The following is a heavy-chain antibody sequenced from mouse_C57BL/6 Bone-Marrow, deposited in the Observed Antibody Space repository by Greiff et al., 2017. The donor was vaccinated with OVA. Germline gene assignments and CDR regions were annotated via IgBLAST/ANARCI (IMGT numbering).Heavy chain of an antibody. Sequence: QVQLQQPGAELVKPGASVKMSCKASGYTFTSYWITWVKQRPGQGLEWIGDIYPGSGSTNYNEKFKSKATLPVDTSSSTAYMQLSSLTSEDSAVYYCARRYGSSYELDYWGQGTTLTVSS. D-gene: IGHD1-1*01. CDR2: IYPGSGST. CDR3: ARRYGSSYELDY. J-gene: IGHJ2*01. V-gene: IGHV1-55*01. CDR1: GYTFTSYW.